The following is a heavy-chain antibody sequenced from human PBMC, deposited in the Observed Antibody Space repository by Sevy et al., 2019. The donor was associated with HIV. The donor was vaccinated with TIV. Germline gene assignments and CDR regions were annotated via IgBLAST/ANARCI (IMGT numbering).Heavy chain of an antibody. CDR3: AKTARDDDHNYYYYGMDV. Sequence: GGSLRLSCAASGFTFSSYGMHWVRQAPGKGLEWVAVISYDGSNKYYADSVKGRFTISRDNSKNTLYLQMNSLRAEDTAVYYCAKTARDDDHNYYYYGMDVWGQGTTVTVSS. V-gene: IGHV3-30*18. J-gene: IGHJ6*02. CDR1: GFTFSSYG. CDR2: ISYDGSNK. D-gene: IGHD1-1*01.